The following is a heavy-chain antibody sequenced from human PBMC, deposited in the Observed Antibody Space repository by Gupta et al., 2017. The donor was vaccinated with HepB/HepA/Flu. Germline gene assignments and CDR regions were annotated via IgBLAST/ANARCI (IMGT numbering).Heavy chain of an antibody. CDR3: ARSNGLEGAREIDY. D-gene: IGHD1-26*01. J-gene: IGHJ4*02. CDR1: GVSISSGYY. V-gene: IGHV4-31*03. CDR2: IYYTGST. Sequence: QLQLQESGPALVKPSQTLSLPCTVPGVSISSGYYWSWIRQHPGKGLEWIGYIYYTGSTYYNPSLKSRVTISVDTSKKQFSLKLSSVNAADTAVYYCARSNGLEGAREIDYWGQGTLVTVSS.